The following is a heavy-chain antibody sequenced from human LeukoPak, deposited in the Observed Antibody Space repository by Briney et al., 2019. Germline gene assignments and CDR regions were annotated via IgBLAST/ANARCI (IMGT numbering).Heavy chain of an antibody. V-gene: IGHV4-34*01. CDR3: ARGLWFGDTPPGY. CDR2: IYHSGST. Sequence: GSLRLSCVASGFTVSSSYMSWIRQPPGKGLEWIGEIYHSGSTNYNPSLKSRVTISVDTSKNQFSLKLSSVTAADTAVYYCARGLWFGDTPPGYWGQGTLVTVSS. D-gene: IGHD3-10*01. J-gene: IGHJ4*02. CDR1: GFTVSSSY.